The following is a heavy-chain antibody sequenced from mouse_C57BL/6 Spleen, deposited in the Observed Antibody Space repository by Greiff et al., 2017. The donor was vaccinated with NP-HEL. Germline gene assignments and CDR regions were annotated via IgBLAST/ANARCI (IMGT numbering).Heavy chain of an antibody. CDR2: IYPGDGDT. D-gene: IGHD4-1*01. J-gene: IGHJ2*01. V-gene: IGHV1-82*01. Sequence: QVQLQQSGAELVRPGASVKLSCTASGFNIKDYYLHWVKQRPGKGLEWIGRIYPGDGDTNYNGKFKGKATLTADKSSSTAYMQLSSLTSEDSAVYFCARSELGRGYWGQGTTLTVSS. CDR1: GFNIKDYY. CDR3: ARSELGRGY.